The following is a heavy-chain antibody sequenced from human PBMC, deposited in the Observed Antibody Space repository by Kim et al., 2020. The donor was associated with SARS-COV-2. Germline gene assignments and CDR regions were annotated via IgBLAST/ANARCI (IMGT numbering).Heavy chain of an antibody. CDR3: ARGGGFDFDY. Sequence: SETLSLTCAVSGASVSDYNWFTWVRQPPGKGLEWIGEIFHTGLTYYNPSLKSRVTISMDTSKNHFSLNVMSVTAADTAGYYCARGGGFDFDYWGQGTL. J-gene: IGHJ4*02. V-gene: IGHV4-4*02. D-gene: IGHD3-16*01. CDR2: IFHTGLT. CDR1: GASVSDYNW.